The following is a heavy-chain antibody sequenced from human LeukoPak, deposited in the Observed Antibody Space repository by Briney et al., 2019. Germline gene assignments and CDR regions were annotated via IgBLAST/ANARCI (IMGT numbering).Heavy chain of an antibody. CDR3: AKDLGPRLYDFWSGYYKGLDY. CDR1: GFTFDDYA. D-gene: IGHD3-3*01. CDR2: ISWNSGSI. Sequence: GRSLRLSCAASGFTFDDYAMHWVRQAPGKGLEWVSGISWNSGSIGYADSVKGRFTISRDNAKNSLYLQMNSLRDEDTALYYCAKDLGPRLYDFWSGYYKGLDYWGQGTLVTVSS. J-gene: IGHJ4*02. V-gene: IGHV3-9*01.